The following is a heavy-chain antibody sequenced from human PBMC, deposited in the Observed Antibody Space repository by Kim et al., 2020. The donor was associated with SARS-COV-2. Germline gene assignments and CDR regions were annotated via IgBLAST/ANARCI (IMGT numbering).Heavy chain of an antibody. CDR3: EKGRVFVLGPGYYFDS. Sequence: SVKGRFTISRDYSKNTLYLQMNSLRAEDTAVYYCEKGRVFVLGPGYYFDSWGQGTLVTVSS. V-gene: IGHV3-23*01. J-gene: IGHJ4*02. D-gene: IGHD2-8*02.